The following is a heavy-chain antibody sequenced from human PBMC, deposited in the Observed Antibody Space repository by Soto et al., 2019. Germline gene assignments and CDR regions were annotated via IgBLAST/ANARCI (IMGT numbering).Heavy chain of an antibody. D-gene: IGHD2-8*01. CDR3: ARWAGLTGTKGFYYYGMDV. V-gene: IGHV4-4*02. J-gene: IGHJ6*02. CDR2: IYHSGST. CDR1: GVSISSSNW. Sequence: SENLSLTCAFYGVSISSSNWWSWVRQPPGNGLEWIREIYHSGSTNYKPSLKSRVTISVDKSKNQFSLKLSSVTAADTAVYYCARWAGLTGTKGFYYYGMDVWGQGRRVSVS.